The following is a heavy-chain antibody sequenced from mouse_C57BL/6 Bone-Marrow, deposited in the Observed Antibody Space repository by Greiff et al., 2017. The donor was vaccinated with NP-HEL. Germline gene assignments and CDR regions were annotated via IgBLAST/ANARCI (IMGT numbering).Heavy chain of an antibody. Sequence: QVQLQQSGPGLVQPSQSLSITCTVSGFSLTSYGVHWVRQPPGKGLEWLGVIWSGGSTDYNAAFISRLSISKDNSKSQVFFKMNSLQADDTAIYDCAKKAGNYAYAMDYWGQGTSVTVSS. J-gene: IGHJ4*01. V-gene: IGHV2-4*01. D-gene: IGHD2-1*01. CDR2: IWSGGST. CDR1: GFSLTSYG. CDR3: AKKAGNYAYAMDY.